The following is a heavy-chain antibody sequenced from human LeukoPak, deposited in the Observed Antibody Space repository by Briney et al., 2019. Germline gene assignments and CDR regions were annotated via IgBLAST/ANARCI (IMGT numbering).Heavy chain of an antibody. CDR2: IYSGGST. CDR3: AREESERGRYYYYGMDV. Sequence: TGGSLRLSCAASGFTFSSYSMNWVRQAPGKGLEWVSVIYSGGSTYYADSVKGRFTISRDNSKNTLYLQMNSLRAEDTAVYYCAREESERGRYYYYGMDVWGQGTTVTVSS. D-gene: IGHD3-10*01. V-gene: IGHV3-66*01. J-gene: IGHJ6*02. CDR1: GFTFSSYS.